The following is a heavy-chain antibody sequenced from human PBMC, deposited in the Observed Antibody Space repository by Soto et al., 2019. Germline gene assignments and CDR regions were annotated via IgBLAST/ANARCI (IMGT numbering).Heavy chain of an antibody. CDR3: VRDSARTVVVAAVEGDNWSDP. Sequence: QVQLVESGGDLVTPGGSLRLSCAASGFTFSDYYMAWIRQAPGRGLEWISFISGNGRSTRYADSVKGRFTISRDNAKNSLSLQMNSLRADDTAIYYCVRDSARTVVVAAVEGDNWSDPWGQGTLVTVSS. V-gene: IGHV3-11*05. J-gene: IGHJ5*02. D-gene: IGHD2-15*01. CDR2: ISGNGRST. CDR1: GFTFSDYY.